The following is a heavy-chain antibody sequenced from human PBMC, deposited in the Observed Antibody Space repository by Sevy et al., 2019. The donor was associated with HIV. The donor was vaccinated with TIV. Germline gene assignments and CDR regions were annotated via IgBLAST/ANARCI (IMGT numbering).Heavy chain of an antibody. J-gene: IGHJ4*02. Sequence: GGSLRLSCAASGFTFSNAWMSWVRQAPGKGLEWVGRIKSKTDGGTTDYAAPVKGRFTISRDDSKNTLYLHMNSLKTEDTAVYYCTTDPNSYYDFWSGYYSGVFDYWGQGTLVTVSS. CDR3: TTDPNSYYDFWSGYYSGVFDY. V-gene: IGHV3-15*01. CDR1: GFTFSNAW. CDR2: IKSKTDGGTT. D-gene: IGHD3-3*01.